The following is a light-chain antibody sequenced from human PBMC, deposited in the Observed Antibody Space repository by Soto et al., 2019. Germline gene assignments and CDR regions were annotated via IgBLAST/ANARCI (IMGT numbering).Light chain of an antibody. Sequence: EIVLTQSPGTLSLSPGEIATLPCRASQSVSSSYLAWYQQKPGQAPRLLIYDASNRATGIPDRFSGSGSGTDFTLTISRLEPEDFAVYYCQQYGSSRWTFGQGTKVEIK. V-gene: IGKV3-20*01. J-gene: IGKJ1*01. CDR2: DAS. CDR1: QSVSSSY. CDR3: QQYGSSRWT.